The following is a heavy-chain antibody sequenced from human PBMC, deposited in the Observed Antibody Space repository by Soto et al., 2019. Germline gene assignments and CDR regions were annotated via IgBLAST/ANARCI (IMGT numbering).Heavy chain of an antibody. CDR2: MSSDGSSI. Sequence: EVQLVESGGGLVQPGGSLRLSCEGSGFTFSSYWMHWVRQAPGKGLVWVSRMSSDGSSIGYADSVKGRFIISRDNAKNTLYLQMKSLRAEDTAVYFCARLYCSGGSGSDYWGQGTLVTVSS. CDR1: GFTFSSYW. D-gene: IGHD2-15*01. J-gene: IGHJ4*02. CDR3: ARLYCSGGSGSDY. V-gene: IGHV3-74*01.